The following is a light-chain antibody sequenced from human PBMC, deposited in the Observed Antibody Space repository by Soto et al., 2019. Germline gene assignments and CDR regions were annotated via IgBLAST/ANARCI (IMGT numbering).Light chain of an antibody. CDR1: SSKLGAGYD. Sequence: QSVLTQPPSVAGSPGQSVTISCTWKSSKLGAGYDVHWYQQLPGTAPKLVIYGNRNRPSGVPERFSGSKSGTSASLAITGLQAEDEADYYCQAYDYSLTASVFGGGTKVTVL. CDR2: GNR. V-gene: IGLV1-40*01. CDR3: QAYDYSLTASV. J-gene: IGLJ3*02.